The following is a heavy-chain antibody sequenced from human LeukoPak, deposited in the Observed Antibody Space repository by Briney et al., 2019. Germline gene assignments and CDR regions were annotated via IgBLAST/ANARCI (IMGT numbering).Heavy chain of an antibody. Sequence: SETLPLTCTVSGGSISSSSYYWGWIRQPPGKGLEWVGSIYYSGSTYYNPSLKSRVTISVDTSKNQFSLKLSSVTAADTAVYYCARDLGGSGFDYYYMDVWGKGTTVTVSS. CDR1: GGSISSSSYY. CDR2: IYYSGST. CDR3: ARDLGGSGFDYYYMDV. D-gene: IGHD3-16*01. V-gene: IGHV4-39*07. J-gene: IGHJ6*03.